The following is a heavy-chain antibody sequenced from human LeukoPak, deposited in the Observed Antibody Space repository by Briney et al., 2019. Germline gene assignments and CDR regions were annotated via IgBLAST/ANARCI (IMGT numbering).Heavy chain of an antibody. CDR2: ISGSGGST. CDR1: GFTFSSYA. J-gene: IGHJ6*02. D-gene: IGHD6-19*01. CDR3: AKEGWELAVAGIPGANYGMDV. Sequence: GGSLRLSCAASGFTFSSYAMSWVRQAPGKGLEWVSAISGSGGSTYYADSVKGRFTISRDNSKNTLYLQMNSLRAEDTAVYYCAKEGWELAVAGIPGANYGMDVWGQGTTVTVSS. V-gene: IGHV3-23*01.